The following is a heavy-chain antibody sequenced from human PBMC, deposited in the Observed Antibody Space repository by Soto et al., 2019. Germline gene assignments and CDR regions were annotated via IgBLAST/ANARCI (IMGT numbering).Heavy chain of an antibody. J-gene: IGHJ5*02. CDR1: GYTFTRNA. CDR3: ARDVGIVAASAWEMFDP. Sequence: ASVKVSCKASGYTFTRNAIHWVRQAPGQSFEWMGWINPGNDNTRYSQKLQGRVTILRDTSASTVYMELSSLRSEDTAVYYCARDVGIVAASAWEMFDPWGQGTLVTVSS. CDR2: INPGNDNT. V-gene: IGHV1-3*01. D-gene: IGHD1-26*01.